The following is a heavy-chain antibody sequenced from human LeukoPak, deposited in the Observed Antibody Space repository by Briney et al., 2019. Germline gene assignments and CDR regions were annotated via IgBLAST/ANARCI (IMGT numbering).Heavy chain of an antibody. CDR2: IRYDGSNK. CDR1: GFTFNTYA. CDR3: AKAGFAAIPRNAFDI. D-gene: IGHD2-2*02. V-gene: IGHV3-30*02. Sequence: GGSLRLSCAGSGFTFNTYAMSWVRQAPGKGLEWVAFIRYDGSNKYYADSVKGRFTISRDNSKNTLYLQMNSLRAEDTAVYYCAKAGFAAIPRNAFDIWGQGTMVTVSS. J-gene: IGHJ3*02.